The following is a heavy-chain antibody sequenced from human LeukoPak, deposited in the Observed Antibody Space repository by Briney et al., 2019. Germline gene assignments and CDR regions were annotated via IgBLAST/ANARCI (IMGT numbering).Heavy chain of an antibody. D-gene: IGHD1-26*01. V-gene: IGHV1-24*01. CDR1: GYTLTELS. CDR3: ATLVGALWFSDY. CDR2: FDPEDGET. Sequence: ASVTVSCKVSGYTLTELSMHWVRQAPGKGLEWMGGFDPEDGETIYAQKFQGRVTMTEDTSTDTAYMELSSLRSEDTAVYYCATLVGALWFSDYWGQGTLVTVSS. J-gene: IGHJ4*02.